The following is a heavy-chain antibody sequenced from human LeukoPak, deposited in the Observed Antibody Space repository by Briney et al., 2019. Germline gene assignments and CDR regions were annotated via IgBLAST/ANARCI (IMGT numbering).Heavy chain of an antibody. D-gene: IGHD3-10*01. CDR2: INPNSGGT. CDR1: GYTFTGYY. J-gene: IGHJ4*02. V-gene: IGHV1-2*02. CDR3: ARDHYYGSGSPLDY. Sequence: GASVKVSCKASGYTFTGYYMHWVRQAPGQGLEWMGWINPNSGGTNYAQKFQGRVTMTRDTSISTAYMELSRLRSDDTAVYYCARDHYYGSGSPLDYRGQGTLVTVSS.